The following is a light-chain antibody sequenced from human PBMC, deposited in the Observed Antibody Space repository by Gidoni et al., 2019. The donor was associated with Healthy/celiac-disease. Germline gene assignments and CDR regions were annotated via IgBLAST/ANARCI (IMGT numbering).Light chain of an antibody. V-gene: IGKV1-39*01. Sequence: QMTQSPSSLSASVGDRVTITCRASQSISSYLNWYQQKPGKAPKLLIYAASSLQSGVQSSFSGSGSGTDFTLTISRLPPEDFATYYCQQSYRPLYTFGQGTKLEIK. CDR3: QQSYRPLYT. CDR2: AAS. J-gene: IGKJ2*01. CDR1: QSISSY.